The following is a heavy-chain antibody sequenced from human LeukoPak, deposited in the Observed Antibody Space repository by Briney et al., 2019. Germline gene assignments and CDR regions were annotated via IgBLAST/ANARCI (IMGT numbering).Heavy chain of an antibody. CDR2: ITYDGYYK. J-gene: IGHJ4*02. D-gene: IGHD3-10*01. CDR1: GFTFTNYG. Sequence: PGGSLRFSCAASGFTFTNYGMHWVRQAPGKGLEWVALITYDGYYKYYSDSVKGRFTISSDTSKNTLYLQMNSLRAEDTAVYYCARDLSPVVRASPMGYWGQGTPVTVSS. CDR3: ARDLSPVVRASPMGY. V-gene: IGHV3-30*03.